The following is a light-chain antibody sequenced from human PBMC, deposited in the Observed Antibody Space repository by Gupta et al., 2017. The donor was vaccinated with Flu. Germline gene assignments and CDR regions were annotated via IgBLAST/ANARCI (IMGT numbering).Light chain of an antibody. V-gene: IGKV3-15*01. CDR3: QQENNWPGT. J-gene: IGKJ1*01. Sequence: PATLSVSPGERATLSCRASQSVSSNLAWYQQKQGQAPRLLIYDASTRAAGVPARFSGSGSGTEFALTISSRQSEDFAVYYCQQENNWPGTFGQGTKVEIK. CDR1: QSVSSN. CDR2: DAS.